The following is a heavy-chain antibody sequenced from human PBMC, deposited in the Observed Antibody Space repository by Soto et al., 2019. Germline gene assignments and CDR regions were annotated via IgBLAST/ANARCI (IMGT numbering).Heavy chain of an antibody. Sequence: QVQLQESGPGLMKPSETLSLTCTVSGGSVSNDSYYWSWIRQPPGKGLEWIGYIYHSGSTYYKPSIKSRFIIPVDMSENQFSLRLSSVTDADTAVYYCARLGIGWEFPVDHCGQGTLVNVSS. D-gene: IGHD1-26*01. CDR2: IYHSGST. CDR1: GGSVSNDSYY. J-gene: IGHJ4*02. V-gene: IGHV4-61*01. CDR3: ARLGIGWEFPVDH.